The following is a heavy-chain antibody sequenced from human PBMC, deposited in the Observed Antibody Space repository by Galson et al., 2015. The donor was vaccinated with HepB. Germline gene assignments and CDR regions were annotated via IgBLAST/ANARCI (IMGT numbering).Heavy chain of an antibody. CDR1: GFTFNKYA. V-gene: IGHV3-23*01. J-gene: IGHJ4*02. CDR2: IRGSSGVT. Sequence: SLRLSCAASGFTFNKYAMSWVRQAPGKGLEWVSAIRGSSGVTYYADSVKGRFTISRDNSKNTLYLQMNNLRVDDTALYYCARRYGDYAVGGFEYWGRGTLVTVSS. CDR3: ARRYGDYAVGGFEY. D-gene: IGHD4-17*01.